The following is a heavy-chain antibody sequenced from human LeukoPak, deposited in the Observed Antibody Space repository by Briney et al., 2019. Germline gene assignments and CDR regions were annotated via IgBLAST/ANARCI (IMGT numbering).Heavy chain of an antibody. V-gene: IGHV1-69*05. D-gene: IGHD3-22*01. CDR2: IIPIFGTA. Sequence: ASVKVSCKASGGTFSSYAISWVRQAPGQGLEWMGGIIPIFGTANYAQKFQGKVTTTTDESTSTAYMELSSLRSEDTAVYYCARARPDYYDSSDYSTSPYFDYWGQGTLVTVSS. CDR3: ARARPDYYDSSDYSTSPYFDY. J-gene: IGHJ4*02. CDR1: GGTFSSYA.